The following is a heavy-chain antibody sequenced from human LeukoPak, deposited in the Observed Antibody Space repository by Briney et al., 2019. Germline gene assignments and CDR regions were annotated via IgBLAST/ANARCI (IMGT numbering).Heavy chain of an antibody. CDR1: GFTFSSYG. CDR3: AKDPSQTYRSSSSGAFDI. J-gene: IGHJ3*02. V-gene: IGHV3-30*02. Sequence: GGSLRLSCAASGFTFSSYGMHWVRQAPGKGLEWVAFIRYDGSNKYYADSVKGRFTISRDNSKNTLYLQMNSLRAGDTAVYYCAKDPSQTYRSSSSGAFDIWGQGTMVTVSS. CDR2: IRYDGSNK. D-gene: IGHD6-13*01.